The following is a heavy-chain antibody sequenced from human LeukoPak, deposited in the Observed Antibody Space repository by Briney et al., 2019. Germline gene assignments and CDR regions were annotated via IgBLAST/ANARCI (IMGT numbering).Heavy chain of an antibody. V-gene: IGHV3-74*01. CDR2: INSDGRST. CDR1: GFTFSSYW. Sequence: PGGSLRLSCAASGFTFSSYWMPWVRQAPGKGLVWVSRINSDGRSTIYADSVKGRFTISRHNAKNTLYLQMNSLRAEDTAVYYCARDPYYYYYGMDVWGQGTLVTVSS. CDR3: ARDPYYYYYGMDV. J-gene: IGHJ6*02.